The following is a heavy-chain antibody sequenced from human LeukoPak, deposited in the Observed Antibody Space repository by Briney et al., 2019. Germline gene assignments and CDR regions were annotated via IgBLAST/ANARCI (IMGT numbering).Heavy chain of an antibody. CDR3: ARALGYSYGYAVDY. J-gene: IGHJ4*02. V-gene: IGHV3-48*01. Sequence: GGSLRLSCAASGFIFSNYNMNWVRQTPGKGLEWLSYISSSSGTIYYADSVKGRFTISGDNAKDSLYLQMNSLRAEDTAVYYCARALGYSYGYAVDYWGQGTLVTVSS. CDR1: GFIFSNYN. CDR2: ISSSSGTI. D-gene: IGHD5-18*01.